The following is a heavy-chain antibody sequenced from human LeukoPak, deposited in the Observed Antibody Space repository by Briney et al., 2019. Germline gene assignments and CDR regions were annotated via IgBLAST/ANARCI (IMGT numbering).Heavy chain of an antibody. CDR1: GYTFTSYG. CDR3: ARNALRFLEWLDAFDI. J-gene: IGHJ3*02. Sequence: ASVKVSCKASGYTFTSYGISWVRQAPGQGLEWMGWISAYNGNTNYAQKLQGRVTMTTDTSTSTAYMELRSLRSDDTAVYYCARNALRFLEWLDAFDIWGQGTMVTVSS. CDR2: ISAYNGNT. V-gene: IGHV1-18*01. D-gene: IGHD3-3*01.